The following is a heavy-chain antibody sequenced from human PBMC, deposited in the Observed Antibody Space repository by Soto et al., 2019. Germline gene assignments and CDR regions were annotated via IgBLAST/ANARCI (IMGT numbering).Heavy chain of an antibody. CDR1: GYTFTSYA. Sequence: ASVSVSCKAAGYTFTSYAMHWVRQAPGQRLEWMGWINAGNGNTKYSQKFQGRVTITRDTSASTAYMELSSLRSEDTAVYYCARDNQKFGGVLYCFDPSRPGTLVTVFS. D-gene: IGHD3-16*01. CDR3: ARDNQKFGGVLYCFDP. V-gene: IGHV1-3*01. J-gene: IGHJ5*02. CDR2: INAGNGNT.